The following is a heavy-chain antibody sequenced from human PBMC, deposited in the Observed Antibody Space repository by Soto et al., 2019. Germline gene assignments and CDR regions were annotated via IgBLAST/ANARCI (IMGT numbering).Heavy chain of an antibody. J-gene: IGHJ4*02. CDR3: AKDWRRSSSWILTVAFYFDY. CDR1: GFTFSSYA. V-gene: IGHV3-23*01. D-gene: IGHD6-13*01. CDR2: ISGSGGST. Sequence: GGSLRLSCAASGFTFSSYAMSWVRQAPGKGLEWVSAISGSGGSTYYADSVKGRFTISRDNSKNTLYLQMNSLRAEDTAVYYCAKDWRRSSSWILTVAFYFDYWGQGTLVTVSS.